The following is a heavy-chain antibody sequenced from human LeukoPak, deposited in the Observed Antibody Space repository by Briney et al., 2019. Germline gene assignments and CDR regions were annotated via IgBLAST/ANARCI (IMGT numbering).Heavy chain of an antibody. CDR1: GYTFTSYY. V-gene: IGHV1-46*01. J-gene: IGHJ4*02. D-gene: IGHD6-6*01. Sequence: ASVKVPCKASGYTFTSYYMHWVRQAPGQGLEWMGIINPSGGSTSYAQKFQGRVTMTRDTSTSTVYMEPSSLRSEDTAVYYCARDSSSRTRVFDYWGQGTLVTVSS. CDR2: INPSGGST. CDR3: ARDSSSRTRVFDY.